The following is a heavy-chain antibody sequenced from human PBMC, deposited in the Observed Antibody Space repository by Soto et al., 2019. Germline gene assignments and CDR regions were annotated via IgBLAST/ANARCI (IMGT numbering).Heavy chain of an antibody. V-gene: IGHV1-18*01. CDR1: GYSFTAYG. CDR3: ARDVPDTNLFFYYYGMDV. CDR2: ISTDNGNT. Sequence: QIYLVQSGAEVREPGASVKVSCKASGYSFTAYGISCVRQAPGQGLEWMGWISTDNGNTNYAHNRQGRVSMTTDPSTSTAYMELWSLGSDDTAVYYWARDVPDTNLFFYYYGMDVWGQGTTVTVSS. J-gene: IGHJ6*02. D-gene: IGHD2-21*01.